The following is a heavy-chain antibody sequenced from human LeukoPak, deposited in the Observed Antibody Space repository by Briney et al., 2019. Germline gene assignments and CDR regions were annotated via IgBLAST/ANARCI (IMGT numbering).Heavy chain of an antibody. CDR1: GFTFSSYA. D-gene: IGHD2-2*01. CDR3: TKDIVVVPVQGNWFDP. J-gene: IGHJ5*02. V-gene: IGHV3-23*01. CDR2: ISGNSGST. Sequence: PGGSLRLSCAASGFTFSSYAMSWVRQAPGKGLEWVSSISGNSGSTYYADSVKGRSTISRDTSKNTLYLQMNSLTAEDTAIYYCTKDIVVVPVQGNWFDPWGQGTLVTVSS.